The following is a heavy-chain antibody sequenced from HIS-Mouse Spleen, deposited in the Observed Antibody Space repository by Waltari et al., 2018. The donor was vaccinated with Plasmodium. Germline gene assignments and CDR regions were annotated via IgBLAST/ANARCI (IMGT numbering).Heavy chain of an antibody. CDR1: DFTFGSYW. CDR3: ASSWYWYFDL. CDR2: IKQDGSEK. D-gene: IGHD6-13*01. V-gene: IGHV3-7*01. J-gene: IGHJ2*01. Sequence: EVQLVESGGGWVQPGGSLRLSCAASDFTFGSYWMSWVRQAPGKGLEWVANIKQDGSEKYYVDSVKGRFTISRDNAKNSLYLQMNSLRAEDTAVYYCASSWYWYFDLWGRGTLVTVSS.